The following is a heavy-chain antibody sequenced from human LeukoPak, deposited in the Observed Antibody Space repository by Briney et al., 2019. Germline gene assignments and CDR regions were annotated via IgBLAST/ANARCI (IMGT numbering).Heavy chain of an antibody. CDR2: ISGSGDNT. Sequence: GGSLRLSCAVSGFTFSNYAMSWVRQAPGKGLEWVSAISGSGDNTHYADSVKGRFTISRDNSLNTLYLQMNSLRAEDTAVYYCARDPYSSGWYKDAFDIWGQGTMVTVSS. D-gene: IGHD6-19*01. CDR1: GFTFSNYA. V-gene: IGHV3-23*01. CDR3: ARDPYSSGWYKDAFDI. J-gene: IGHJ3*02.